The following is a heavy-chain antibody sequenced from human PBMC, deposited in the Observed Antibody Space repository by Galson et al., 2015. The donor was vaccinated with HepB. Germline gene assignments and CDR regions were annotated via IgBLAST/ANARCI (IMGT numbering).Heavy chain of an antibody. J-gene: IGHJ4*02. V-gene: IGHV4-39*01. Sequence: ETLSLTCSVSDDSISSSGYYWGWIRQPPGKGLEWIASISYSGSTYTNPSLKSRVTISIDTSKKQFSLKLSSVTAADTTVYYCARHRWDSWSDYPRYFDNWGQGTLVTVSS. CDR1: DDSISSSGYY. D-gene: IGHD3-3*01. CDR3: ARHRWDSWSDYPRYFDN. CDR2: ISYSGST.